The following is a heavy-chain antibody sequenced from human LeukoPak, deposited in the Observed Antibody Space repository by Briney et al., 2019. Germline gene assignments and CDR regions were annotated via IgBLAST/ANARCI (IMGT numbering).Heavy chain of an antibody. J-gene: IGHJ4*02. D-gene: IGHD5-24*01. CDR2: IFSSGSS. Sequence: SETLSLTCTVSGGSISNYYWSWIRQPPGKALEYIGYIFSSGSSHYNPSLKSRVTMSVDTSKNQLSLKLSSVTAADTAVYYCARHDSSGYNFLDYWGQGTLVTVSS. CDR3: ARHDSSGYNFLDY. V-gene: IGHV4-59*08. CDR1: GGSISNYY.